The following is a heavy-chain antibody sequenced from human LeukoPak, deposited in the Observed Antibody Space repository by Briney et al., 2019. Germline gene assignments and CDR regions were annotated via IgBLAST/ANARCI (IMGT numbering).Heavy chain of an antibody. J-gene: IGHJ4*02. Sequence: PGGSLRLSCATSGFTFSSYSMNWFRQAPGKGLEWVSYISSGSTTIYYADSVKGRFTISRDNAKNSLYLQMNSLRAEDTAVYYCARDVEQWLVRGYYFDYWGQGTLVTVSS. CDR2: ISSGSTTI. D-gene: IGHD6-19*01. CDR1: GFTFSSYS. CDR3: ARDVEQWLVRGYYFDY. V-gene: IGHV3-48*01.